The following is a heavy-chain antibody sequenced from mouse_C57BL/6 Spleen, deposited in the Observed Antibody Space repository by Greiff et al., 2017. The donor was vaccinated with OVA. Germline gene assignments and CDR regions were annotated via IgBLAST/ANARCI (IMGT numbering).Heavy chain of an antibody. J-gene: IGHJ1*03. CDR3: AILGYFDV. Sequence: VQLQQPGAELVRPGSSVKLSCKASGYTFTSYWLHWVKPRPIQGLEWIGNIDTSDSETHYNPKFKDKATLTVDKSSSTAYRQLSSLTSGDSAVDYCAILGYFDVWGTGTTVTVSS. CDR2: IDTSDSET. V-gene: IGHV1-52*01. CDR1: GYTFTSYW.